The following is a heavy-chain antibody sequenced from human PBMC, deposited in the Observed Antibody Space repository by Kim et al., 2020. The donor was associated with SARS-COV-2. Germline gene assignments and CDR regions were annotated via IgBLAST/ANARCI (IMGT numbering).Heavy chain of an antibody. J-gene: IGHJ4*02. D-gene: IGHD3-10*01. CDR3: TRGISSTDYYFDY. CDR1: GFTFRNYS. Sequence: GGSLRLFCATSGFTFRNYSMSWVRQAPGTGLEWVATVGEDGSERYYAHSVRGRFTVSRDNANNSLYLQMISLRAEDTAVYYCTRGISSTDYYFDYWGQGTRVTVSS. V-gene: IGHV3-7*01. CDR2: VGEDGSER.